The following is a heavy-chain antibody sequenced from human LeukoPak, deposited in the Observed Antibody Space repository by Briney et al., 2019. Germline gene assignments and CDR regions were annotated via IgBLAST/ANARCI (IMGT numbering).Heavy chain of an antibody. D-gene: IGHD3-10*01. V-gene: IGHV3-48*01. Sequence: QPGGSLRLSCAASGFTFSNYNMNWVRQPPGKGLQWVSYISSSSNIIYYADSVKGRFTISRDNAKNSLFLQMNSLRAEDTAVYYCARDFAREFTIDYWGQGTLVTVSS. J-gene: IGHJ4*02. CDR3: ARDFAREFTIDY. CDR1: GFTFSNYN. CDR2: ISSSSNII.